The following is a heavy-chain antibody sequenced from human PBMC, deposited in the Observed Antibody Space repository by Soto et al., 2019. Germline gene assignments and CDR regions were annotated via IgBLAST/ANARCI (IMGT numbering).Heavy chain of an antibody. Sequence: QVQLVESGGGVVQPGRSLRLSCAASGFTFSSYAMHWVRQAPGKGLEWVAVISYDGSNKYYADSVKGRFTISRDNSKNTLYLQMNSLRAEDTAVYYCARDAWGYCGGDCSPGYWGQGTLVTVSS. D-gene: IGHD2-21*02. V-gene: IGHV3-30-3*01. CDR1: GFTFSSYA. J-gene: IGHJ4*02. CDR2: ISYDGSNK. CDR3: ARDAWGYCGGDCSPGY.